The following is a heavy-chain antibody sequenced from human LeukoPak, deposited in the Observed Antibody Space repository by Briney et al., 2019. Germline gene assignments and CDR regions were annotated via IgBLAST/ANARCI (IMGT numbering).Heavy chain of an antibody. J-gene: IGHJ4*02. V-gene: IGHV3-7*01. CDR3: AREIPAATVLFDY. Sequence: GGSLRLSCAASGFTFSSYWMSWVRQAPGKGLEGVANIKEDGNGNNYVDSVRGRLTISRDNAKNSLYLQMNSLRAEDTAVYYCAREIPAATVLFDYWGQGTQVTVSS. CDR1: GFTFSSYW. D-gene: IGHD6-25*01. CDR2: IKEDGNGN.